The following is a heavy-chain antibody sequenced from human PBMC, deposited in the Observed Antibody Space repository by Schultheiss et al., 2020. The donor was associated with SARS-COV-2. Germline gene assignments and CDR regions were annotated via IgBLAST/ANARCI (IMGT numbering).Heavy chain of an antibody. CDR3: TTDIFGFWSGYYTGIGVPRAYGMDV. Sequence: GESLKISCVASEFTLSDAWMSWVRQAPGKGLEWLGRIRSKADGGTTDYAAPVKGRFTISRDDSKNTLYLEMNRLKIEDTAVYYCTTDIFGFWSGYYTGIGVPRAYGMDVWGQGTTVTVSS. J-gene: IGHJ6*02. CDR1: EFTLSDAW. V-gene: IGHV3-15*01. D-gene: IGHD3-3*01. CDR2: IRSKADGGTT.